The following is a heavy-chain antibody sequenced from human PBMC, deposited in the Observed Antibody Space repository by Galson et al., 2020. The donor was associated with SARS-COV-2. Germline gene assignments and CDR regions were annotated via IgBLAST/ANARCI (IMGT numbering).Heavy chain of an antibody. V-gene: IGHV3-53*01. CDR2: IYAGGSA. CDR1: GFTVSSNY. J-gene: IGHJ4*02. D-gene: IGHD2-15*01. CDR3: ARGGGGLDKFDY. Sequence: GESLKISCAAFGFTVSSNYMSWVRQAPGRGLEWVSVIYAGGSAYYADSVKGRVTISRDSSRNTVFFEMNSLRAEDTAAYYCARGGGGLDKFDYWGQGTLVTVSS.